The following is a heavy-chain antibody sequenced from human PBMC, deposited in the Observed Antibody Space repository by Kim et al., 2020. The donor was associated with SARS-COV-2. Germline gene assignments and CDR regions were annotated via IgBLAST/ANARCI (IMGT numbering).Heavy chain of an antibody. CDR3: VGAAAGIFDY. Sequence: YTNYADSGKGRFTNSRDNAKNSLYLQMNSLRAEDTAVYYCVGAAAGIFDYWGQGTLVIVSS. J-gene: IGHJ4*02. D-gene: IGHD6-13*01. V-gene: IGHV3-11*03. CDR2: YT.